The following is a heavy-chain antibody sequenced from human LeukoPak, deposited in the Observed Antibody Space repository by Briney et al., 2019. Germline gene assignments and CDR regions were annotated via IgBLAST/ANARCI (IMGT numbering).Heavy chain of an antibody. J-gene: IGHJ5*02. CDR3: ARPARLAAAGTGGWFDP. V-gene: IGHV1-46*01. Sequence: ASVKVSRKASGYTFTSYYMHWVRQAPGQGLEWMGIINPSGGSTSYAQKFQGRVTMTRDTSTSTVYMELSSLRSEDTAVYYCARPARLAAAGTGGWFDPWGQGTLVTVSS. CDR1: GYTFTSYY. CDR2: INPSGGST. D-gene: IGHD6-13*01.